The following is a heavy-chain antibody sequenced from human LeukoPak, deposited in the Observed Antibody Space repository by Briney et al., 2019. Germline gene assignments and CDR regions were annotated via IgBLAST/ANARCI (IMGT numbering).Heavy chain of an antibody. D-gene: IGHD6-13*01. V-gene: IGHV3-23*01. CDR1: GFIFSTCA. J-gene: IGHJ3*01. CDR3: AKDRSSSSWFDGYDF. CDR2: ISGSGGTT. Sequence: GGSLRLSCTASGFIFSTCAMSWVRQAPGKGLEWVSSISGSGGTTYYADSVKGRFTISRDNSKNTLFLQMNSLRAEDTAVYYCAKDRSSSSWFDGYDFWGQGTMVTVSS.